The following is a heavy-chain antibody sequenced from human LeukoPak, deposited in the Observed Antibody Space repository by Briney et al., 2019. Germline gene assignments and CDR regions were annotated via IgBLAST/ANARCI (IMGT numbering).Heavy chain of an antibody. Sequence: SVTVSCKASGYTFTGYYMHWVRQAPGQGLEWMGWINPNSGGTNYAQKFQGRVTMTRDTSISTAYMELSRLRSDDTAVYYCASDFWSGLHNWFDPWGQGTLVTVSS. V-gene: IGHV1-2*02. D-gene: IGHD3-3*01. CDR3: ASDFWSGLHNWFDP. CDR1: GYTFTGYY. J-gene: IGHJ5*02. CDR2: INPNSGGT.